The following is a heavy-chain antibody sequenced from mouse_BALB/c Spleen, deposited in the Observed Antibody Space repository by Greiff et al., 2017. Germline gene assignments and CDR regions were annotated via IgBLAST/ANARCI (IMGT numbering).Heavy chain of an antibody. Sequence: EVKLVESGGGLVQPGGSLKLSCAASGFTFSSYGMSWVRQTPDKRLELVATINSNGGSTYYPDSVKGRFTISRDNAKNTLYLQMSSLKSEDTAMYYCAREEVGSWGQGTSVTVSS. CDR1: GFTFSSYG. CDR2: INSNGGST. D-gene: IGHD1-1*01. CDR3: AREEVGS. V-gene: IGHV5-6-3*01. J-gene: IGHJ4*01.